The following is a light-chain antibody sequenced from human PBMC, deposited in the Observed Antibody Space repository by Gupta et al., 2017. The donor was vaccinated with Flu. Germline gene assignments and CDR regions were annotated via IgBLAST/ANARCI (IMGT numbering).Light chain of an antibody. CDR2: DVS. V-gene: IGLV2-14*01. CDR1: SSDVGANNY. J-gene: IGLJ3*02. Sequence: QSALTQPASVSGSPGQSVAISCTGTSSDVGANNYVSWYQHHPGKAPKLMIYDVSNRPSGVSNRFSGSKSGNTASLTISGLQAEDEAEYYCSSYASSSTLWVFGGGTKLTVL. CDR3: SSYASSSTLWV.